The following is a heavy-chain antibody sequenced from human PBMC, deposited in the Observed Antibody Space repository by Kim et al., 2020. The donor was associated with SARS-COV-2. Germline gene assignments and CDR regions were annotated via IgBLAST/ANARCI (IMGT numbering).Heavy chain of an antibody. V-gene: IGHV3-21*01. CDR1: GFTFSSYS. CDR3: ARDSNYYDSSGYYFN. J-gene: IGHJ4*02. CDR2: ISSSSSYI. Sequence: GGSLRLSCAASGFTFSSYSMNWVRQAPGKGLEWVSSISSSSSYIYYADSVKGRFTISRDNAKNSLYLQMNSLRAEDTAVYYCARDSNYYDSSGYYFNWGQGTLVTVSS. D-gene: IGHD3-22*01.